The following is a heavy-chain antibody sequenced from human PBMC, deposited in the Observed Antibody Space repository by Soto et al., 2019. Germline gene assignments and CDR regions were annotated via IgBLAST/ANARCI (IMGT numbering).Heavy chain of an antibody. D-gene: IGHD5-12*01. CDR2: IYPGDSDT. CDR1: GYRFTNYW. J-gene: IGHJ3*02. CDR3: ASTDIVSTIDDGRDAFDI. V-gene: IGHV5-51*01. Sequence: PGESLKISCKGSGYRFTNYWIGWVRQMPGKGLEWMGAIYPGDSDTRYSPSFQGQVTISADKPISTAYLQWSSLKASDTAIYYCASTDIVSTIDDGRDAFDIWGQGTMVTVSS.